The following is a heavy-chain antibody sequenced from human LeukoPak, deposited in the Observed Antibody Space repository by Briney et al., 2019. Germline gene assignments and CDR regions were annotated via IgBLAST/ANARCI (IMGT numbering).Heavy chain of an antibody. V-gene: IGHV4-30-4*08. J-gene: IGHJ6*03. CDR1: GGSISSGDYY. CDR3: ASSIVVVPGAMDYNYMDA. CDR2: IYYSGST. D-gene: IGHD2-2*01. Sequence: SETLSLTCTVSGGSISSGDYYWSWIRQPPGKGLEWIGYIYYSGSTYYNPSLKSRVTISVDTSKNQFSLKLSSVTAADAAVYYCASSIVVVPGAMDYNYMDAWGKGTTVTVSS.